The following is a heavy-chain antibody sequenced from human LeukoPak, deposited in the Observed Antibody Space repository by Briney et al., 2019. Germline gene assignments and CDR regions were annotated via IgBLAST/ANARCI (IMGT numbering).Heavy chain of an antibody. Sequence: GGSLRLSCAASGFTFSSYSMTWVRQAPGKGLEWVSSISSSSSYIYYADSVKGRFTISRDNAKNSLYLQMNSLRAEDTAVYYCARDFRPMVRGDTDCNWFDPWGQGTLVTVSS. CDR2: ISSSSSYI. D-gene: IGHD3-10*01. CDR1: GFTFSSYS. V-gene: IGHV3-21*01. J-gene: IGHJ5*02. CDR3: ARDFRPMVRGDTDCNWFDP.